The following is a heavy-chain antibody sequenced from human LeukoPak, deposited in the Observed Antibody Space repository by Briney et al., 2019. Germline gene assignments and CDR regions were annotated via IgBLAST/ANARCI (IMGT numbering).Heavy chain of an antibody. CDR1: GGSISSSSYY. CDR2: IYYSGST. V-gene: IGHV4-39*07. CDR3: ARDDSSSWFDP. J-gene: IGHJ5*02. Sequence: PSETLSLTCTVSGGSISSSSYYWGWIRQPPGKGLEWIGSIYYSGSTYYNPPLKSRVTISVDTSKNQFSLKLSSVTAADTAVYYCARDDSSSWFDPWGQGTLVTVSS. D-gene: IGHD6-13*01.